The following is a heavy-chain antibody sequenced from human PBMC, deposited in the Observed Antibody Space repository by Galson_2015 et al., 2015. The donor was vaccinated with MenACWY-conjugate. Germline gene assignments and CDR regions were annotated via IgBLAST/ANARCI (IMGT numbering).Heavy chain of an antibody. CDR3: ASRAGSSSGWLDY. J-gene: IGHJ4*02. CDR2: IYSDSST. Sequence: SLRLSCAASGFTVSRNYMNWVRQAPGKGLEWVSVIYSDSSTYYADSVKGRFTISRDISKSTLYLLMHSLRAEDTAVYYCASRAGSSSGWLDYWGQGTLVTVSS. CDR1: GFTVSRNY. V-gene: IGHV3-66*01. D-gene: IGHD6-19*01.